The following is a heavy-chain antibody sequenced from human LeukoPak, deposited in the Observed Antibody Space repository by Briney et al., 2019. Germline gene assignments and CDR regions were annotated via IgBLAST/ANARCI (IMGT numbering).Heavy chain of an antibody. CDR2: INPSGGST. CDR3: ARVMQLDTAMVFDY. D-gene: IGHD5-18*01. Sequence: ALVKVSCKASGYTFTSYGISWVRQAPGQGLEWMGIINPSGGSTSYAQKFQGRVTMTRDTSTSTVYMELSSLRSEDTAVYYCARVMQLDTAMVFDYWGQGTLVTVSS. V-gene: IGHV1-46*01. CDR1: GYTFTSYG. J-gene: IGHJ4*02.